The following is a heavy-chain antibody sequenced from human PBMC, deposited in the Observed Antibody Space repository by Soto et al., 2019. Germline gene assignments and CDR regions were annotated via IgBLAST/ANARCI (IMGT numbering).Heavy chain of an antibody. V-gene: IGHV4-59*01. CDR3: ASFYYDSSGYQHPGY. D-gene: IGHD3-22*01. J-gene: IGHJ4*02. CDR2: IYYSGST. Sequence: PSETLSLTCTVSGGSISSYYWSWIRQPPGKGLEWIGYIYYSGSTNYNPSLKSRVTISVDTSKNQFSLKLSSVTAADTAVYYCASFYYDSSGYQHPGYWGQGTLVTVSS. CDR1: GGSISSYY.